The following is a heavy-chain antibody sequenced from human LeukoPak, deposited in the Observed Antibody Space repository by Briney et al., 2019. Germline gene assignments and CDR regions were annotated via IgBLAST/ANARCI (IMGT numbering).Heavy chain of an antibody. Sequence: SETLSLTCAVYGGSFSGYYWSWIRQPPGKGLEWIGEINHSGSTNYNPSLKSRVTISVDTSKNQFSLKLSSVTAADTAVYYCAISNSSLYYFDYWGQGTLVTVSS. V-gene: IGHV4-34*01. CDR3: AISNSSLYYFDY. J-gene: IGHJ4*02. CDR2: INHSGST. CDR1: GGSFSGYY. D-gene: IGHD6-13*01.